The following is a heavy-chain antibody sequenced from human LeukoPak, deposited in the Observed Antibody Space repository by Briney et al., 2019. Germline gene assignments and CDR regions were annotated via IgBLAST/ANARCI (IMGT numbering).Heavy chain of an antibody. CDR3: ARVNYYDSSGYYEDDY. J-gene: IGHJ4*02. D-gene: IGHD3-22*01. CDR2: ISAYNGNT. Sequence: AASVKVSCKASGYTFTSYGISWVRQAPGQGLEWKGWISAYNGNTNYAQKLQGRVTMTTDTSTSTAYMELRSLRSDDTAVYYCARVNYYDSSGYYEDDYWGQGTLVTVSS. CDR1: GYTFTSYG. V-gene: IGHV1-18*01.